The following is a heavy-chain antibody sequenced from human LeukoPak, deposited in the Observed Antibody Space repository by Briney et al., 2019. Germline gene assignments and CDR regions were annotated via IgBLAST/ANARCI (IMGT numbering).Heavy chain of an antibody. D-gene: IGHD6-19*01. CDR2: IIPIFGTA. J-gene: IGHJ4*02. CDR1: GGTFSSYA. CDR3: AAPTRHSSGWNPPDY. Sequence: SVKVSCKASGGTFSSYAISWVRQAPGQGLEWMGRIIPIFGTANYAQKFQGRVTITTDESTSTAYMELSSLRSEDTAVYYCAAPTRHSSGWNPPDYWGQGTLVTVSS. V-gene: IGHV1-69*05.